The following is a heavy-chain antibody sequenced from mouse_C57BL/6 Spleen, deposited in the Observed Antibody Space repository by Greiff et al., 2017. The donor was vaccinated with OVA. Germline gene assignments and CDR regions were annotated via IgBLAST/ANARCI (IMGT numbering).Heavy chain of an antibody. Sequence: VQLQQSGPELVKPGASVKISCKASGYAFSSSWMNWVKQRPGKGLEWIGRIYPGDGDTNYNGKFNGKATLTADKSSSTAYMQLSSLTSEDSAVYFCARGDFCLDYWGQGTTLTVSS. J-gene: IGHJ2*01. CDR2: IYPGDGDT. V-gene: IGHV1-82*01. CDR3: ARGDFCLDY. CDR1: GYAFSSSW.